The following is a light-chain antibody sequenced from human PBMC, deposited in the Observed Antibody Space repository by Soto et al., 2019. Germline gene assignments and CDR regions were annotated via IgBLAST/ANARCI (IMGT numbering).Light chain of an antibody. J-gene: IGKJ2*01. CDR1: QSVSSN. CDR2: GAS. V-gene: IGKV3D-15*01. Sequence: EVVMTQSPATLSVSPGERATLSCRASQSVSSNLAWYQQNPGQAPRLLIFGASTRATGIPARFSGSGSGIEFTLTISSLQSEDFAVYYCQQYNNSPLYTFGQGTKVDIK. CDR3: QQYNNSPLYT.